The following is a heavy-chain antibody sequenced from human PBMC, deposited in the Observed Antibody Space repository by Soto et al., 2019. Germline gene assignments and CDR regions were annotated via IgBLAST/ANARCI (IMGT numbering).Heavy chain of an antibody. D-gene: IGHD5-12*01. CDR2: IYYTGST. Sequence: SLTCTVSGGSISGNYWTWIRQPPGKGLEWIGYIYYTGSTIYNPSLKSRVTISVDTSKNQFSLKLSSVTAADTAVYYCARAGYNIDYWGQGTLVTVSS. V-gene: IGHV4-59*01. J-gene: IGHJ4*02. CDR1: GGSISGNY. CDR3: ARAGYNIDY.